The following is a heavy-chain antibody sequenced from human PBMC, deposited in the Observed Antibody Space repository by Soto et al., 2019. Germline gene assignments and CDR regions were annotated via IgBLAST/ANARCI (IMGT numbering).Heavy chain of an antibody. CDR2: IYHSGST. Sequence: PXATLWLTCAVSGARISSSKWWSWFLQPPGKGLEWIGEIYHSGSTNYNPSLKSRVTISVDKSKNQFSLKLSSVTAADTAVYYCARDPRPPYGWIGFWEYVMDVWGQGTTVTVPS. J-gene: IGHJ6*02. CDR1: GARISSSKW. D-gene: IGHD3-3*01. V-gene: IGHV4-4*02. CDR3: ARDPRPPYGWIGFWEYVMDV.